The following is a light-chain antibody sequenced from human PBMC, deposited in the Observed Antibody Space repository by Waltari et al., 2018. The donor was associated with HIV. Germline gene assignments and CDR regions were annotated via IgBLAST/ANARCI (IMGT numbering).Light chain of an antibody. J-gene: IGLJ1*01. CDR3: ATWDGSLGAFFV. Sequence: QSVLTQPPSASGTPGQRVTISCSGTTSNVGTNFVSWYQHLPGAAPKLLMYRDNRRPSGVPYRFSGSKSGASASLAISGLRSEDEGDYYCATWDGSLGAFFVFGVGTKVTVL. CDR2: RDN. V-gene: IGLV1-47*01. CDR1: TSNVGTNF.